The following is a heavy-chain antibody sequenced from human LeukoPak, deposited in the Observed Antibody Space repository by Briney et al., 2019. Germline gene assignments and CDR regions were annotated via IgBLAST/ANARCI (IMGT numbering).Heavy chain of an antibody. CDR2: INPNSGGT. J-gene: IGHJ4*02. CDR1: GYTFTGYY. Sequence: ASVKVSCKASGYTFTGYYMHWVRQAPGQGLEWMRWINPNSGGTNYAQKFQGRVTMTRDTSISTAYMELSRLRSDDTAVYYCARDRTHYYESSGYYSRWEYWGQGTLITVSS. D-gene: IGHD3-22*01. V-gene: IGHV1-2*02. CDR3: ARDRTHYYESSGYYSRWEY.